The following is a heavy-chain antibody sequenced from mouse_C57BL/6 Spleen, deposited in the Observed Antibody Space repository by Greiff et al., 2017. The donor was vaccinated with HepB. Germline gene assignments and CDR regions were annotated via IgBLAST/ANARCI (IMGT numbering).Heavy chain of an antibody. CDR2: IDPENGDT. V-gene: IGHV14-4*01. Sequence: DVQLQESGAELVRPGASVKLSCTASGFNIKDDYMHWVKQRPEQGLEWIGWIDPENGDTEYASKFQGKATITADTSSNTAYLQLSSLTSEDTAVYYCTPGGSYAMDYWGQGTSVTVSS. CDR3: TPGGSYAMDY. CDR1: GFNIKDDY. J-gene: IGHJ4*01.